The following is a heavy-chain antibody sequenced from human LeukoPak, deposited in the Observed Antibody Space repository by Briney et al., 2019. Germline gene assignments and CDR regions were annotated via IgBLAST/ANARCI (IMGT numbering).Heavy chain of an antibody. V-gene: IGHV1-69*06. Sequence: SVKVSCKASGGTFSSYAISWVRQAPGQGLEWMGGIIPIFGTANYAQKFQGRVTITADKSTSTAYMELSSLRSEDTAVYYYAREGVPDAFDIWGQGTIVTVSS. D-gene: IGHD3-10*01. CDR2: IIPIFGTA. CDR3: AREGVPDAFDI. CDR1: GGTFSSYA. J-gene: IGHJ3*02.